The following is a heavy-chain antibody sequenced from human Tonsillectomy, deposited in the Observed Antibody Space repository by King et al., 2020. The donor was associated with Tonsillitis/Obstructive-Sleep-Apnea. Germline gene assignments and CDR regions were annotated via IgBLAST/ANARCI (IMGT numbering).Heavy chain of an antibody. CDR3: AGHPIEGGGVYDAFDI. Sequence: QLVQSGAEVKKPGESLRVSCKGCGYSFTSYWISWVRQMPGKGLEWMGRIDPSDSYTKYSSSFQCHVTISADRSISTAYLQWSSLKAPDTAMYYCAGHPIEGGGVYDAFDIWGQGTMVIVSS. CDR2: IDPSDSYT. V-gene: IGHV5-10-1*01. CDR1: GYSFTSYW. D-gene: IGHD2-8*02. J-gene: IGHJ3*02.